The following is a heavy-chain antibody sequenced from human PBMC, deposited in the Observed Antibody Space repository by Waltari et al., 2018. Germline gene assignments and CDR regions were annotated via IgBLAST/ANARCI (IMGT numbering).Heavy chain of an antibody. J-gene: IGHJ4*02. CDR2: INHSGST. CDR3: ARGVYYYDSSGYFGY. V-gene: IGHV4-34*01. CDR1: GGSFSGYY. Sequence: QVQLQQWGAGLLKPSETLSLTCAVYGGSFSGYYWSWIRQPPGKGLEWIGEINHSGSTNYNPSLKSRVTISVDTSKNQFSLKLSSVTAADTAVYYCARGVYYYDSSGYFGYWGQGTLVTVSS. D-gene: IGHD3-22*01.